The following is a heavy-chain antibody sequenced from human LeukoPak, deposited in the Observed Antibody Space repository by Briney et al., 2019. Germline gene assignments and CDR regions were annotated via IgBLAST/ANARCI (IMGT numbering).Heavy chain of an antibody. D-gene: IGHD3-22*01. CDR2: IGSRGSPT. J-gene: IGHJ4*02. V-gene: IGHV3-48*02. CDR3: AREGYDSSGYYTTITFDY. Sequence: GGSLRLSCAASGFAFSSYNMNWVRQAPGKGLEWISYIGSRGSPTHYADSVRGRFTISRDNAKNSLYLQMNSLRDDDTALYYCAREGYDSSGYYTTITFDYWGQGTLVTVSS. CDR1: GFAFSSYN.